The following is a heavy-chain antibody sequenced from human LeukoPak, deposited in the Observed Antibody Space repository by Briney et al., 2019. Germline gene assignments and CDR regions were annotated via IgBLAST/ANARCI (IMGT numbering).Heavy chain of an antibody. D-gene: IGHD3-10*01. Sequence: ASVKVSCKSSGYXFTSYGIIWVRQAPGQGLEWMGWISGYNGNTNYEQKLQDRVTMTTDTSTGTAYMELRSLRSDDTAVYYCARVRGAGTIDYWGQGTLVTVSS. CDR2: ISGYNGNT. V-gene: IGHV1-18*01. CDR1: GYXFTSYG. CDR3: ARVRGAGTIDY. J-gene: IGHJ4*02.